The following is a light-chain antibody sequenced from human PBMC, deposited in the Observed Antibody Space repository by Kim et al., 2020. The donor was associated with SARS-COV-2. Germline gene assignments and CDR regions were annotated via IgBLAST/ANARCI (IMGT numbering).Light chain of an antibody. J-gene: IGKJ1*01. V-gene: IGKV1-27*01. CDR2: GAS. CDR3: QKYNCAPWT. CDR1: QGINRD. Sequence: DIQMTQSPSSLSASVGDGVTITCRASQGINRDLAWYQQRPGKVPKVLIYGASTLQSGVPSRFSGGGSGTDFTLTISGLQPEDVATYYCQKYNCAPWTFGQGTKVDIK.